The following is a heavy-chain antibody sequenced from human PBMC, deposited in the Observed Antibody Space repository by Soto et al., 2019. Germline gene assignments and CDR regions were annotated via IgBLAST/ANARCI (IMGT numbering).Heavy chain of an antibody. D-gene: IGHD3-10*01. J-gene: IGHJ6*02. CDR1: GGSISSYH. Sequence: QVQLQESGPGLVKPSETLSLSCTVSGGSISSYHWSWIRQTPGKGLEWIGYVHYSWGSNYNPSLNRRVPIALDTSKRQFSLRLTSVTATDTAVYYVARQGFGALPGLGDLWGQGTTVTVSS. CDR3: ARQGFGALPGLGDL. V-gene: IGHV4-59*08. CDR2: VHYSWGS.